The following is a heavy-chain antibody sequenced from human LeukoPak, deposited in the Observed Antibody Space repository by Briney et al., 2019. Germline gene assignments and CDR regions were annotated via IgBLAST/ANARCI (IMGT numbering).Heavy chain of an antibody. Sequence: SETLSLTCTVSGGSISSYYWSWIRQPPGKGLEWIGRIYTSGSTNYNPSLKSRVTISVDTSKNQFSLKLSSVTAADTAVYYCARRFGRGVKELHYFDYWGQGTLVTVSS. D-gene: IGHD3-10*01. CDR1: GGSISSYY. CDR2: IYTSGST. V-gene: IGHV4-4*07. CDR3: ARRFGRGVKELHYFDY. J-gene: IGHJ4*02.